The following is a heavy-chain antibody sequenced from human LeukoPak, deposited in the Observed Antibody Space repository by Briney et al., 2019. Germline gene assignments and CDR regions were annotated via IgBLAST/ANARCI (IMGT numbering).Heavy chain of an antibody. CDR2: INHSGST. J-gene: IGHJ4*02. CDR1: GGSLSGYY. D-gene: IGHD3-10*01. CDR3: ARVRWLGGLDY. V-gene: IGHV4-34*01. Sequence: SETLSLTCAVYGGSLSGYYWSWIRQPPGKGLEWIGEINHSGSTNYNPSLKSRVTISVDTSKNQFSLKLSSVTAADTAVYYCARVRWLGGLDYWGQGTLVTVSS.